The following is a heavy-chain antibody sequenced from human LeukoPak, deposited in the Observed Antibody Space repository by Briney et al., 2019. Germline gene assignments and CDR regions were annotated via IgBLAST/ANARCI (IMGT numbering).Heavy chain of an antibody. CDR2: INPNSGDT. J-gene: IGHJ4*02. V-gene: IGHV1-2*02. CDR1: GYTFTSYY. Sequence: ASVKVSCKASGYTFTSYYMHWVRQAPGQGLEWMGWINPNSGDTNYAQMFQGRVTMTRGTSIGTAYMELSSLRSDDTAVYYCARVRDLWFGDFDYWGQGTMVTVSS. CDR3: ARVRDLWFGDFDY. D-gene: IGHD3-10*01.